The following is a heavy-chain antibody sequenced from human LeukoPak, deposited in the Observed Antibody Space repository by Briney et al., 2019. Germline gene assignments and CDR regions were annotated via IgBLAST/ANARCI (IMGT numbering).Heavy chain of an antibody. J-gene: IGHJ4*02. CDR3: ARDFPSLRGYCSSTSCYGLGY. D-gene: IGHD2-2*03. Sequence: GGSLRLSCAVSGFNFNSYWMNWVRQAPGKGLEWVAVILSDGSKEFYTDSVKGRFTISRDNAKNSLYLQMNSLRAEDTAVYYCARDFPSLRGYCSSTSCYGLGYWGQGTLVTVSS. CDR1: GFNFNSYW. CDR2: ILSDGSKE. V-gene: IGHV3-33*08.